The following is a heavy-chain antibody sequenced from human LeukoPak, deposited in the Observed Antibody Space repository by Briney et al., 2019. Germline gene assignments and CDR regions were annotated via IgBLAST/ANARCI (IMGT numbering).Heavy chain of an antibody. CDR2: IRYDGSKK. CDR3: ARDRLWFGERGFDY. Sequence: PGGSLRLSCAASGFIFSSYGMHWVRQAPGKGLEWVAFIRYDGSKKYYADSVKGRFTISRDNSKNSLYLQMNSLRAEDTALYYCARDRLWFGERGFDYWGQGTLVTVSS. V-gene: IGHV3-30*02. J-gene: IGHJ4*02. D-gene: IGHD3-10*01. CDR1: GFIFSSYG.